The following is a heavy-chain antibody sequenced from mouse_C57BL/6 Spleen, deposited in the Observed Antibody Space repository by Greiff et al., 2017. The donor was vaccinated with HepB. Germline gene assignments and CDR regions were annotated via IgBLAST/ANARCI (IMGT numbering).Heavy chain of an antibody. V-gene: IGHV1-22*01. J-gene: IGHJ2*01. D-gene: IGHD2-4*01. CDR2: INPNNGGT. CDR3: ARKGHYDYDWVDY. CDR1: GYTFTDYN. Sequence: VHVKQSGPELVKPGASVKMSCKASGYTFTDYNMHWVKQSHGKSLEWIGYINPNNGGTSYNQKFKGKATLTVNKSSSPAYMELRSLTSEDSAVYYCARKGHYDYDWVDYWGQGTTLTVSS.